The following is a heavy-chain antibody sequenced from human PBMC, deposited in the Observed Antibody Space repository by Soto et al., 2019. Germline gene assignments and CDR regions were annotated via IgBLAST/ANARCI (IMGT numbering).Heavy chain of an antibody. CDR2: ISSSSSYI. V-gene: IGHV3-21*01. Sequence: PGGSLRLSCAASGFTFSSYSMNWVRQAPGKGLEWVSSISSSSSYIYYADSVKGRFTISRDNAKNSLYLQMNSLRAEDTAVYYCARDLRSYYYDGSGYPDYWGQGTLVTVSS. D-gene: IGHD3-22*01. CDR1: GFTFSSYS. J-gene: IGHJ4*02. CDR3: ARDLRSYYYDGSGYPDY.